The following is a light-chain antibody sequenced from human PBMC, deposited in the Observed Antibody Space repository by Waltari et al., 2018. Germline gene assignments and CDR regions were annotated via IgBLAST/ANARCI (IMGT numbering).Light chain of an antibody. CDR1: QGIGNS. Sequence: IQMTPSPSLLSASVGDRVPITCRASQGIGNSFAWYQQKPGKAPKLLLHATSRLQSGVPSRFSGSGSGTDYTLTISSLQPEDFATYYCQQNSSTPETFGQGAKVEIK. J-gene: IGKJ1*01. V-gene: IGKV1-NL1*01. CDR3: QQNSSTPET. CDR2: ATS.